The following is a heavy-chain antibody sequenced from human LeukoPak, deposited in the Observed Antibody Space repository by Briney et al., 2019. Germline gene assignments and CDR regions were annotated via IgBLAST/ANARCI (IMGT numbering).Heavy chain of an antibody. CDR3: ARGIVPAARGGWNYGMDV. CDR2: IYYSGST. V-gene: IGHV4-31*03. J-gene: IGHJ6*02. D-gene: IGHD2-2*01. CDR1: GGSISSGGYY. Sequence: SQTLSLTCTVSGGSISSGGYYWSWIRQHPGKGLEWIGYIYYSGSTYYNPSLKSRVTISVDTSKNQFSLKLSSVTAADTAAYYCARGIVPAARGGWNYGMDVWGQGTTVTVSS.